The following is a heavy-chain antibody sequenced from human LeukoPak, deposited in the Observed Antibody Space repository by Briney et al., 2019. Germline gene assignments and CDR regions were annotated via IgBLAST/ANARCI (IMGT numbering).Heavy chain of an antibody. J-gene: IGHJ3*02. CDR1: GGSISSYY. D-gene: IGHD4-17*01. V-gene: IGHV4-59*01. CDR3: ARVGDYGRAFDI. CDR2: IYYSGST. Sequence: SETLSLTCTVSGGSISSYYWSWIRQPPGKGLEWIGYIYYSGSTNYNPSLKSRVTISVDTSKNQFSLKLNSVTSADTAVYYCARVGDYGRAFDIWGQGTMVTVSS.